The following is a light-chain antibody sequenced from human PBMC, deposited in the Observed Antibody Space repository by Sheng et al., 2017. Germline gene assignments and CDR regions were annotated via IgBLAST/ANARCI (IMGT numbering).Light chain of an antibody. CDR2: HDN. Sequence: SYELTQPPSVSVSPGQTASITCSGDNLGDKYASWYQQKAGQSPVLVIYHDNKRPSGIPERFSGSNSGNTATLIIVETQAMDEADYFCQAWDSRTVFGGGTKLTVL. CDR1: NLGDKY. CDR3: QAWDSRTV. J-gene: IGLJ2*01. V-gene: IGLV3-1*01.